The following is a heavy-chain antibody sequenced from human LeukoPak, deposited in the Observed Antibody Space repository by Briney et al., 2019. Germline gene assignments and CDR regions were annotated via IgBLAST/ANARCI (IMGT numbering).Heavy chain of an antibody. CDR3: ARGHGSSGMDY. Sequence: SETLSLTCTVSGGFISSYYWSWIRQPPGKGLEWIGNIYYSGSTNYNPSLKSRVNILVDTSKNQFSLKVSSVTAADTAVYYCARGHGSSGMDYWGQGTLVTVSS. D-gene: IGHD6-19*01. V-gene: IGHV4-59*01. J-gene: IGHJ4*02. CDR2: IYYSGST. CDR1: GGFISSYY.